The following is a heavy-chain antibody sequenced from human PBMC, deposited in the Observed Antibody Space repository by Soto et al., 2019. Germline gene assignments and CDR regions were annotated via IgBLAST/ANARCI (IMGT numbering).Heavy chain of an antibody. V-gene: IGHV1-69*13. J-gene: IGHJ5*02. CDR1: GGTFGSYA. CDR3: ARPIQYYFDTSAQSAWFDP. CDR2: IIPIFSTP. D-gene: IGHD3-22*01. Sequence: SVKVSCKTSGGTFGSYAISWVRQAPGQGLEWMGGIIPIFSTPNYAQKFQGRVTITADESTSTAYMELSSLRSEDTAVYYCARPIQYYFDTSAQSAWFDPWGQGTLVTAPQ.